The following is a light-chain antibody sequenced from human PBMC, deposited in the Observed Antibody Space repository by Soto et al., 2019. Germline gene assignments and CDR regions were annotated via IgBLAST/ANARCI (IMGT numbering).Light chain of an antibody. Sequence: IQLTQSPSYIAASVCNSVTSTSRASQSVNHFLNWYQQKPGKAPTLLIYATSSLHSGVPSRFSGSGFGTDFTLTISSLQTEDFATYYCQQHYSPPPITFGQGTRLEIK. CDR2: ATS. V-gene: IGKV1-39*01. CDR3: QQHYSPPPIT. J-gene: IGKJ5*01. CDR1: QSVNHF.